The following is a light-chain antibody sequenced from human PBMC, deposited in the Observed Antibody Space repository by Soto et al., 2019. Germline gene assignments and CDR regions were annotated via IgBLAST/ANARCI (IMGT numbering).Light chain of an antibody. V-gene: IGLV2-14*03. J-gene: IGLJ2*01. CDR1: SSDVGAYNY. CDR2: DVS. Sequence: QSALTQPASVSGSPGQSITISCTGTSSDVGAYNYVSWYQQHPGKAPKLMIYDVSHRPSGVSNRFSGSKSGNTASLTISGLQAEDEADYYCSSDTSSSTLVVFGGGTKVTVL. CDR3: SSDTSSSTLVV.